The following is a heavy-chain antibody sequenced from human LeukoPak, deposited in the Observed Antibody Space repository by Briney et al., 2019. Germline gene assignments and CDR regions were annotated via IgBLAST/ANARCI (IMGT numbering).Heavy chain of an antibody. Sequence: GGSLRLSCAASGFTFDDYAMHWVRQAPGKGLEWVSAISGSGGSTYYADSVKGRFTISRDNAKNSLYLQMNSLRAEDTAVYYCARVEDYDILTGFDYWGQGTLVTVSS. D-gene: IGHD3-9*01. CDR3: ARVEDYDILTGFDY. V-gene: IGHV3-23*01. CDR1: GFTFDDYA. CDR2: ISGSGGST. J-gene: IGHJ4*02.